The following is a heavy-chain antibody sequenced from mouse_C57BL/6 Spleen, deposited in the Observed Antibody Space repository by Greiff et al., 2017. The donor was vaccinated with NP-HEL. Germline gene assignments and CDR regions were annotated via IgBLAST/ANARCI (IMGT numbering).Heavy chain of an antibody. Sequence: EVQLQQSGAELVRPGASVKLSCTASGFNIKDDYMHWVKQRPEQGLEWIGWIDPENGDTEYASKFQGKATITADTSSNTAYLQLSSLTSEDTAVYYCTPFYYGNYTWFAYWGQGTLVTVSA. D-gene: IGHD2-1*01. CDR1: GFNIKDDY. J-gene: IGHJ3*01. V-gene: IGHV14-4*01. CDR2: IDPENGDT. CDR3: TPFYYGNYTWFAY.